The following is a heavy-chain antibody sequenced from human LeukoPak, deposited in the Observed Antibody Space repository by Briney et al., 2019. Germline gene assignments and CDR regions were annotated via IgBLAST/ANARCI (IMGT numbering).Heavy chain of an antibody. J-gene: IGHJ4*02. CDR3: AREAYSRQENFGY. D-gene: IGHD6-13*01. CDR2: INPNSGGT. V-gene: IGHV1-2*06. CDR1: GYTFTGYY. Sequence: GASVKVSCKASGYTFTGYYMPWVRQAPGQGLEWMGRINPNSGGTNYAQKFQGRVTMTRDTSISTAYMELSRLRSDDTAVYYCAREAYSRQENFGYWGQGTLVTVSS.